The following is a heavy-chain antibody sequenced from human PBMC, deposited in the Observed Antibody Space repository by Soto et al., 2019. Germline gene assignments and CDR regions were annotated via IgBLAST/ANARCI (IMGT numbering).Heavy chain of an antibody. J-gene: IGHJ6*03. D-gene: IGHD6-6*01. CDR3: ARLGSRGSSSAYYYYYMDV. CDR1: GGSISGSSYY. CDR2: IYYSGST. V-gene: IGHV4-39*01. Sequence: PSETLSPTCTGSGGSISGSSYYWGWIRQPAGKGLEWIGSIYYSGSTYYNPSLKSRVTISVDTSKNQFSLKLSSVTAADTAVYYCARLGSRGSSSAYYYYYMDVWGKGTTVTVSS.